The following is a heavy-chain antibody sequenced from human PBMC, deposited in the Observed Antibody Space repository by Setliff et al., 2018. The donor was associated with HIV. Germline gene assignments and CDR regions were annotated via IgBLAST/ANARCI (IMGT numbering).Heavy chain of an antibody. Sequence: SETLSLTCSVSGGSINRGTYYWGWVRQSPGKGLEWIGVIYYRGSAYYNLSLQSRVTLSVDTSKNSFSLHLTSVTAADTAVYFCARARGPPLPVLDFWGQGTLVTVSS. CDR2: IYYRGSA. D-gene: IGHD3-10*01. V-gene: IGHV4-39*07. J-gene: IGHJ4*02. CDR1: GGSINRGTYY. CDR3: ARARGPPLPVLDF.